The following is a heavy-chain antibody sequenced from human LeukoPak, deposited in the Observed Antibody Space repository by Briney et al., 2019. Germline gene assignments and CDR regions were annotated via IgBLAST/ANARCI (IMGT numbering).Heavy chain of an antibody. V-gene: IGHV4-34*01. Sequence: SETLSLTCAVYSVSLRGYYWSWIRQSPEKGLEWIGEISHEGDSIYNPSLKSRLTLSVDMSKNQFSLKLRSVTAADTAVYYCARGRNYVSDFYFDVWGKGTTVIVSS. CDR3: ARGRNYVSDFYFDV. CDR1: SVSLRGYY. CDR2: ISHEGDS. D-gene: IGHD1-7*01. J-gene: IGHJ6*03.